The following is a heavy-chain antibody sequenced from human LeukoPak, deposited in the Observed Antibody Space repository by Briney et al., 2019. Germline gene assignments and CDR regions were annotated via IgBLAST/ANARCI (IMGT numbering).Heavy chain of an antibody. V-gene: IGHV4-59*08. D-gene: IGHD6-19*01. CDR2: IYYSGST. CDR3: ARLSYLRIAVAGTSVGYYYYGMDV. J-gene: IGHJ6*02. Sequence: KTSETLSLTCAVYGGSFSGYYWSWIRQPPGKGLEWIGYIYYSGSTNYNPSLKSRVTISVDTSKNQFSLKLSSVTAADTAVYYCARLSYLRIAVAGTSVGYYYYGMDVWGQGTTVTVSS. CDR1: GGSFSGYY.